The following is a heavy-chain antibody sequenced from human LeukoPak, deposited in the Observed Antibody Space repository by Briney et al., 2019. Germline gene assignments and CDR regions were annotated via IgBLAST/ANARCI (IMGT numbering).Heavy chain of an antibody. CDR2: ITSFGSDI. J-gene: IGHJ6*03. CDR1: GFTFSTYS. Sequence: GGSLRLSCAASGFTFSTYSMIWVRQAPGKGLEWVSSITSFGSDIYYADSVKGRFTISRDDGKNSLYLQMNSLGAEDSAVYYCARAHDFWSGYGGNYMDVWGKGTTVTVSS. D-gene: IGHD3-3*01. V-gene: IGHV3-21*01. CDR3: ARAHDFWSGYGGNYMDV.